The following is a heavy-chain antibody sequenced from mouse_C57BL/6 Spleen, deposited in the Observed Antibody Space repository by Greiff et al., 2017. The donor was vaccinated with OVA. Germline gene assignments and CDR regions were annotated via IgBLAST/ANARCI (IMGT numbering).Heavy chain of an antibody. D-gene: IGHD1-1*01. J-gene: IGHJ1*03. CDR1: GYTFTSYW. V-gene: IGHV1-72*01. CDR3: ARGSSYWYFDV. Sequence: QVQLQQPGAELVKPGASVKLSCKASGYTFTSYWMHWVKQRPGRGLEWIGRIDPNSGGTKYNEKFKSKSTLTVDKPSSTAYMQLSSLTSEDSAFYYCARGSSYWYFDVWGTGTTVTVSS. CDR2: IDPNSGGT.